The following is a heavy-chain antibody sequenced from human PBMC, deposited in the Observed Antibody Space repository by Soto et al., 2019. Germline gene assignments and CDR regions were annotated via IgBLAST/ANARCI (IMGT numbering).Heavy chain of an antibody. CDR3: ARDADYGGSRGGMDV. Sequence: QVRLEESGPGLVKPSETLSLICSVSGGSVNNANYFWNWIRHHPENGLEWIGYNYYSGSTRYNPSFKTRATLSIDTSKNHFSLRLNSVTVADTAVYFCARDADYGGSRGGMDVWGRGTTVTVSS. D-gene: IGHD4-17*01. CDR2: NYYSGST. CDR1: GGSVNNANYF. V-gene: IGHV4-31*03. J-gene: IGHJ6*02.